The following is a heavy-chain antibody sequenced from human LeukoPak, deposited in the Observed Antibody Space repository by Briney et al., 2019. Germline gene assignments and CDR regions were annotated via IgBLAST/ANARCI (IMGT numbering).Heavy chain of an antibody. J-gene: IGHJ6*01. Sequence: SVKVSCKASGGTFSSYAISWVRQAPGQGLEWMGGIIPIFGTANYAQKFQGRVTITADESTSTAYMELSSLRSEDTAVYYCARVHSSGYYYYYGMDVWGQGTTVTVSS. CDR2: IIPIFGTA. V-gene: IGHV1-69*13. CDR3: ARVHSSGYYYYYGMDV. CDR1: GGTFSSYA. D-gene: IGHD3-22*01.